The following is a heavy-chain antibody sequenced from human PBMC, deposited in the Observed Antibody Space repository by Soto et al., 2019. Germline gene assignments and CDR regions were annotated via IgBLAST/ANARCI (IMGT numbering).Heavy chain of an antibody. V-gene: IGHV3-23*01. Sequence: PGGSLRLSCAASGFPFSSYAMNWVRQAPGKGLEWVSSISRSGGSTYYVDSVQGRFTISRDNSKNMLYLQMNSLRAEDTAVYYCAKGGDCSSASCCVGKWGRGTL. J-gene: IGHJ4*02. CDR3: AKGGDCSSASCCVGK. CDR1: GFPFSSYA. D-gene: IGHD2-2*01. CDR2: ISRSGGST.